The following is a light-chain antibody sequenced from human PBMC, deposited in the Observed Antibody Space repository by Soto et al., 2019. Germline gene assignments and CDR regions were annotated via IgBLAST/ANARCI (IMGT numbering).Light chain of an antibody. J-gene: IGLJ3*02. CDR3: CSSAGSSTWV. CDR1: SNDVGGYNY. Sequence: QSALTQPRSVSGSPGQSVTISCTGTSNDVGGYNYGSWYQQHPGKAPKLLISDVNKRPSGVPDRFSGSKSGNTASLIISGLQAEEEADYYCCSSAGSSTWVFGGGTPLTVL. CDR2: DVN. V-gene: IGLV2-11*01.